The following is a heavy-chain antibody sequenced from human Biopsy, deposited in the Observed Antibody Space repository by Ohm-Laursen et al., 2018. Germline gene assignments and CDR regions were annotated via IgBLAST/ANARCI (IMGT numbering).Heavy chain of an antibody. CDR2: IFYRGST. CDR3: ARDYDTSGYYYGS. V-gene: IGHV4-39*01. CDR1: GGSISNNNYY. J-gene: IGHJ5*02. Sequence: SDTLSLTCPVSGGSISNNNYYWGWIRQPPGKGLEWIGSIFYRGSTHYKPSLKSRVNISVDTSKNQFSLKLNSVTAADTAVYYCARDYDTSGYYYGSWGQGTLVTVSS. D-gene: IGHD3-22*01.